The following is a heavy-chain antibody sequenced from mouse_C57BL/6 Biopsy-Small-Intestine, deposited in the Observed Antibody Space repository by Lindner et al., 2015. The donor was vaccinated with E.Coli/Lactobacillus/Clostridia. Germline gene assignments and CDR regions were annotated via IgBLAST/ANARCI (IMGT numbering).Heavy chain of an antibody. CDR3: ADGYYGGFPY. D-gene: IGHD2-3*01. CDR1: GYAFSSSW. V-gene: IGHV1-82*01. CDR2: IYPGDGDT. Sequence: VQLQESGPELVKPGAPVKLSCKASGYAFSSSWMNWVKQRPGKGLEWIGRIYPGDGDTDHNGKFKGKATLTADKSSSTAYMQLSSLTSEDSAVYFCADGYYGGFPYWGQGTLVTVSA. J-gene: IGHJ3*01.